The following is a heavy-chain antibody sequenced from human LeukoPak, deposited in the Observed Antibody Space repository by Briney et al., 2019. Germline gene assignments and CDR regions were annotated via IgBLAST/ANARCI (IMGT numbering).Heavy chain of an antibody. Sequence: GGSLTLSCAPSRFTFSSYSMNWVRQAPGKGLEWVSSISSSSSYIYYADSVKGRFTISRDNAKNSLYLQMNSLRAEDTAVYYCARDGGYYYDSSGYPMGAFDIWGQGTMVTVSS. V-gene: IGHV3-21*01. CDR1: RFTFSSYS. CDR2: ISSSSSYI. J-gene: IGHJ3*02. D-gene: IGHD3-22*01. CDR3: ARDGGYYYDSSGYPMGAFDI.